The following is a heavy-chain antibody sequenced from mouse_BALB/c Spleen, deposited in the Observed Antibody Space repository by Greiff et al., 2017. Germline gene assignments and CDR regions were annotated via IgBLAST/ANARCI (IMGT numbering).Heavy chain of an antibody. CDR3: ARQYGSYWYCDV. Sequence: EVKLVESGGGLVKPGGSLKLSCAASGFTFSSYAMSWVRQTPEKRREWVASISSGGSTYYPDSVKGRFTISRDNARNILYLQMSSLRSEDTAMYYCARQYGSYWYCDVWGAGTTVTVSS. V-gene: IGHV5-6-5*01. D-gene: IGHD2-10*02. CDR1: GFTFSSYA. J-gene: IGHJ1*01. CDR2: ISSGGST.